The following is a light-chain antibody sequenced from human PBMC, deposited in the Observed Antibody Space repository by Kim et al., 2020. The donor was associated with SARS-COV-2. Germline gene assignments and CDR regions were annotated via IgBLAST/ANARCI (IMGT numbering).Light chain of an antibody. V-gene: IGKV3-15*01. CDR2: DAS. CDR1: QSVSNK. Sequence: EIVMTQFPATLSVSPGETATLSCRASQSVSNKVAWYQHKPGQAPRLLIYDASTRATGIPARFSGSGSGTDFTLTISSLQSEDLAVYHCQQYDDWPPWTFGQGTKVDIK. J-gene: IGKJ1*01. CDR3: QQYDDWPPWT.